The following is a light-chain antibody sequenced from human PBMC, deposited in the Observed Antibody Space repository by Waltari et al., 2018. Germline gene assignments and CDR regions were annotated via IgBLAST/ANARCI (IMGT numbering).Light chain of an antibody. Sequence: EIVLTQSPGTLSLSPGERATLPCRASQSVSSSFLAWYQQKPGQAPRILIYGASSRATGIPDRFSGSGSGTAFTRTISRLEPEDFAVYYCQQYGSSPLTCGGGTKVEIK. CDR1: QSVSSSF. J-gene: IGKJ4*01. CDR3: QQYGSSPLT. CDR2: GAS. V-gene: IGKV3-20*01.